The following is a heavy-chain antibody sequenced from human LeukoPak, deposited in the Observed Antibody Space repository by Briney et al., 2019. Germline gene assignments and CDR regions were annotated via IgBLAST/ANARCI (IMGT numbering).Heavy chain of an antibody. CDR1: GFTLTNYA. Sequence: GGSLRLSCAASGFTLTNYAMHWVRPPAGEGLEWVSALGTAGDTFYPGSVKGRFSIPRDNAKKSLFLQMNSLRVEDTAIYYRARQSTPHGNLYYWGQGTLVTVSS. J-gene: IGHJ4*02. V-gene: IGHV3-13*01. CDR3: ARQSTPHGNLYY. D-gene: IGHD1-1*01. CDR2: LGTAGDT.